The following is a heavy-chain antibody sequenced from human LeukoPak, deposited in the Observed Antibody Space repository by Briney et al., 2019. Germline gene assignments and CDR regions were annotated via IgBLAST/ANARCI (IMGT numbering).Heavy chain of an antibody. CDR3: ARQLDYSAGRYFDY. Sequence: PSETLSLTCTVSGGSISSSSYYWGWIRQPPGKGLGWIGSIYYSGSTYYNPSLKSRVTISVDTSKNQFSLKLSSVTAADTAVYYCARQLDYSAGRYFDYWGQGTLVTVSS. V-gene: IGHV4-39*01. CDR2: IYYSGST. J-gene: IGHJ4*02. CDR1: GGSISSSSYY. D-gene: IGHD4-11*01.